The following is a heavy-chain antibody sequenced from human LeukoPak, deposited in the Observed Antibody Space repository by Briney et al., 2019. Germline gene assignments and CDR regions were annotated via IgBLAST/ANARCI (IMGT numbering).Heavy chain of an antibody. Sequence: GGSLRLSCAASGFTFSSYGMHWVRQAPGKGLEWVAVIWYDGSNKYYADSVKDRFTISRDNSKNTLYLQMNSLRAEDTAVYYCARAYYYDSSGYSHAFDIWGQGTMVTVSS. CDR1: GFTFSSYG. V-gene: IGHV3-33*01. CDR2: IWYDGSNK. CDR3: ARAYYYDSSGYSHAFDI. D-gene: IGHD3-22*01. J-gene: IGHJ3*02.